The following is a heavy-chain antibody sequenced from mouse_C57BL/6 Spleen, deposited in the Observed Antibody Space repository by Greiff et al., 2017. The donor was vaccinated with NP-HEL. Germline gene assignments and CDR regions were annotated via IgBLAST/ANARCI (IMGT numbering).Heavy chain of an antibody. Sequence: EVKLQESGGGLVQPGGSMKLSCVASGFTFSNYWMNWVRQSPEKGLEWVAQIRLKSDNYATHYAESVKGRFTISRDDSKSSVYLQMNNLRAEDTGIYYCTDTVVASFDYWGQGTTLTVSS. V-gene: IGHV6-3*01. D-gene: IGHD1-1*01. CDR1: GFTFSNYW. CDR3: TDTVVASFDY. CDR2: IRLKSDNYAT. J-gene: IGHJ2*01.